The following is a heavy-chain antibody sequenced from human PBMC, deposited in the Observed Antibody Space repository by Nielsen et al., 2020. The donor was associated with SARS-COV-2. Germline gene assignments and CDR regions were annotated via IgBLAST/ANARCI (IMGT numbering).Heavy chain of an antibody. Sequence: VRQAPGKGLEWIGEIYHSGSTNYNPSLKSRVTISVDKSKNQFSLKLSSVTVADTAVYYCARKLGYCSSTSCYPIYYYMDVWGKGTTVTVSS. CDR3: ARKLGYCSSTSCYPIYYYMDV. D-gene: IGHD2-2*01. J-gene: IGHJ6*03. V-gene: IGHV4-4*02. CDR2: IYHSGST.